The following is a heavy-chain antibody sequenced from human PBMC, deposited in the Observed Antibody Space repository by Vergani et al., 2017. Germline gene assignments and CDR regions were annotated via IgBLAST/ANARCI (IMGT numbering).Heavy chain of an antibody. Sequence: QVQLQESGPGVVKSSETLSLTCAVSGYSIRSGYYWAWIRQSPLKGLEWIGSFFHSGSPFYNPSLKSRATISVDTSKNHFSLRLNSVTAADTAVYYCARRPTWELGAFDIWGQGTLVTVSS. CDR1: GYSIRSGYY. D-gene: IGHD1-26*01. V-gene: IGHV4-38-2*01. CDR2: FFHSGSP. J-gene: IGHJ3*02. CDR3: ARRPTWELGAFDI.